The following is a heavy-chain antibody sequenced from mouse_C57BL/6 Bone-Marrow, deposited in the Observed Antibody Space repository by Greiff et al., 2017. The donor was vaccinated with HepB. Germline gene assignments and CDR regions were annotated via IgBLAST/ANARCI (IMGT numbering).Heavy chain of an antibody. CDR1: GYTFTSYW. CDR2: IDPSDSYT. Sequence: VQLQQPGAELVMPGASVKLSCKASGYTFTSYWMHWVEQRPGQGLEWIGEIDPSDSYTNYNQKFKGKSTLTVDKSSSTAYMHLSSLASEDSAVYYCARTPKRYFDVWGTGTTVTVSS. CDR3: ARTPKRYFDV. J-gene: IGHJ1*03. V-gene: IGHV1-69*01.